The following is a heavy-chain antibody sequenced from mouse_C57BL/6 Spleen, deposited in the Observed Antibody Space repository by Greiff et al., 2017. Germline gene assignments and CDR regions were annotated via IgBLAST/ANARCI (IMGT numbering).Heavy chain of an antibody. V-gene: IGHV10-1*01. CDR2: IRSKSNNYAT. J-gene: IGHJ3*01. CDR1: GFSFNTYA. CDR3: VRQKMDEGFAY. Sequence: EVQLVESGGGLVQPKGSLKLSCAASGFSFNTYAMNWVRQAPGKGLEWVARIRSKSNNYATYYADSVKDRFTISRDDSESMLYLQMNNLKTEDTAMYYCVRQKMDEGFAYWGQGTLVTVSA.